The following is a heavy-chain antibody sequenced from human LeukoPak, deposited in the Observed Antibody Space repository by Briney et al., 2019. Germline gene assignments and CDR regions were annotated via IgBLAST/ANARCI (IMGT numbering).Heavy chain of an antibody. CDR2: ISTSGNT. CDR3: ASDSFYDSGGYFYY. Sequence: SGTLSLTCAVSGGSINVFYWSWIRQPAGKGLQWIGRISTSGNTDYNPSLKSRVTMSVDTSKNQFSLKLTSVTAADTAVYYCASDSFYDSGGYFYYWGQGTPVTVSS. V-gene: IGHV4-4*07. CDR1: GGSINVFY. J-gene: IGHJ4*02. D-gene: IGHD3-22*01.